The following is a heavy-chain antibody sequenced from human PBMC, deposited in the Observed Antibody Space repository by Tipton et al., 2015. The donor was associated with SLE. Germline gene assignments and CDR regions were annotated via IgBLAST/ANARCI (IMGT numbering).Heavy chain of an antibody. CDR2: IDYSGST. Sequence: LRLSCTVSGGSISSGSYNWGWIRQPPGKGLEWIGIIDYSGSTNYNPSLRSRLTISVDTSKSQFSLKLRSVTAADTAVYFCARSYGSGSDFWGQGSLVTVSS. D-gene: IGHD3-10*01. J-gene: IGHJ4*02. CDR1: GGSISSGSYN. CDR3: ARSYGSGSDF. V-gene: IGHV4-39*07.